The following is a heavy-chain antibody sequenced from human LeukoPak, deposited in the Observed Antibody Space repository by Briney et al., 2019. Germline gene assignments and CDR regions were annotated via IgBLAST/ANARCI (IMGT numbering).Heavy chain of an antibody. J-gene: IGHJ4*02. CDR2: IYHSGST. CDR3: ARVPGSMNYFFDY. D-gene: IGHD1-26*01. V-gene: IGHV4-30-2*01. CDR1: GGSISSGGYY. Sequence: SETLSLTCTVSGGSISSGGYYWSWIRQPPGKGLEWIGYIYHSGSTYYNPSLKSRVTISVDRSKNQFSLKLSSVAAADTAVYYCARVPGSMNYFFDYWGQGTLVTVSS.